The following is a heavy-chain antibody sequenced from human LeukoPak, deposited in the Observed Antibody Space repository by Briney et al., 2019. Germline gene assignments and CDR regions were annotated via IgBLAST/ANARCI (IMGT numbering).Heavy chain of an antibody. CDR2: ISGSGGSP. Sequence: GGSLRLSCAASGFTFSSYAMSWVRQAPGKGLEWVSTISGSGGSPYYADSVKGRFTISRDNSKNTLYLQMNSLRAEDTAVYYCAKDGHGGQRGVFDYWGQGTLVTVSS. CDR1: GFTFSSYA. D-gene: IGHD3-10*01. CDR3: AKDGHGGQRGVFDY. J-gene: IGHJ4*02. V-gene: IGHV3-23*01.